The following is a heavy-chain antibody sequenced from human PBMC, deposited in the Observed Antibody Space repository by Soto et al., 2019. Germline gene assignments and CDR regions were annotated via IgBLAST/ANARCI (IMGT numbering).Heavy chain of an antibody. D-gene: IGHD2-8*02. CDR1: GYTFTSYY. Sequence: ASVKVSCKASGYTFTSYYMHWVRQAPGQGLEWMGIINPSGGSTTYAQKFQGRVTMTRDTSTSTVYIEMSSLRSEDTAVYYCERDHVTTLVTYNYSGIDVWGQGTTVTVS. CDR3: ERDHVTTLVTYNYSGIDV. CDR2: INPSGGST. V-gene: IGHV1-46*01. J-gene: IGHJ6*02.